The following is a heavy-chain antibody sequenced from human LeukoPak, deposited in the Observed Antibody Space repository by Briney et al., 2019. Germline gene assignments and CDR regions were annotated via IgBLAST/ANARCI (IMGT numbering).Heavy chain of an antibody. CDR1: GFTFSNYM. J-gene: IGHJ4*02. CDR2: IKSDGITI. D-gene: IGHD1-20*01. CDR3: LRDLNWSLDQ. V-gene: IGHV3-74*01. Sequence: GGSLRLSCAASGFTFSNYMMHWVRQAPGKGLVWVSRIKSDGITITYADSVKGRFAISRDNAKNTLYLQMNSLRAEDTAVYYCLRDLNWSLDQWGQGTLVTVSS.